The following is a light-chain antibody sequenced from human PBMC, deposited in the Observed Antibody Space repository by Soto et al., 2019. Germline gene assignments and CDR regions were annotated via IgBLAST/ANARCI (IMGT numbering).Light chain of an antibody. CDR3: QQLKSNLIT. CDR2: AAS. V-gene: IGKV1-9*01. Sequence: DIQMTQSPSTLPASVGDSVTITCRADQGINRFLAWYQQKPGKAPKLLIYAASTLQSGVPSRFSGSGSGTEFTLTISSLQPEDFATYYCQQLKSNLITFGQGTRLEIK. J-gene: IGKJ5*01. CDR1: QGINRF.